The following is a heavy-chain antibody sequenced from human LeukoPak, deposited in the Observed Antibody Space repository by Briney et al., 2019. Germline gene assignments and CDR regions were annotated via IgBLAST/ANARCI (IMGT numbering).Heavy chain of an antibody. CDR2: IIPIFGSI. CDR3: AEGSSGYNYGPPDY. V-gene: IGHV1-69*13. D-gene: IGHD3-22*01. Sequence: SVKVSCKASGGTFSSYAFSWVRQAPGQGLEWMGGIIPIFGSINYAQKFQGKVTITADESTSTAYMEVNNLRSEDTAVYFCAEGSSGYNYGPPDYWGQGTLVRVSS. J-gene: IGHJ4*02. CDR1: GGTFSSYA.